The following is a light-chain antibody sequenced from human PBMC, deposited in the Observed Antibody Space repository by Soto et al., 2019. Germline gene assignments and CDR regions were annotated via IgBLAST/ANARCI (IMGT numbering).Light chain of an antibody. J-gene: IGLJ1*01. V-gene: IGLV3-21*02. CDR1: NIGSKS. CDR2: DDS. CDR3: QVWDSNSEHYV. Sequence: SYDLTQPPAVSVAPGQTVRVTCGGKNIGSKSVHWYQQKPGQAPVLVVYDDSDRPSGIPERFSGSNSGNTATLTISRVEAGDEADYHCQVWDSNSEHYVFGTGTKVTVL.